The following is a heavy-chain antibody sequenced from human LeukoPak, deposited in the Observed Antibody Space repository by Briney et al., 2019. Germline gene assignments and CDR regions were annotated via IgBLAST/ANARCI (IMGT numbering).Heavy chain of an antibody. CDR1: GSSRSSGSDY. V-gene: IGHV4-61*02. J-gene: IGHJ6*03. Sequence: PSETLSVTCTGSGSSRSSGSDYWSWLRQPAGKGLEWIGRIYTSGSTNYNPSLKSRVTISVDTSKNQFSLKLSSVTAADTAVYYCAREASPYYYYYMDVWGKGTTVTVSS. CDR2: IYTSGST. CDR3: AREASPYYYYYMDV.